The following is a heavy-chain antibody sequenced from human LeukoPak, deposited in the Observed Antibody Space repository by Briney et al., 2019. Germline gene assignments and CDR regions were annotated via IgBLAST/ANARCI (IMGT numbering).Heavy chain of an antibody. CDR1: GGTFSSYA. CDR3: ARIRARRDGYNYVDDAFDI. D-gene: IGHD5-24*01. Sequence: SVKVSCKASGGTFSSYAISWVRQAPGQGLEWMGGIIPIFGTANYAQKFQGRVTITTDGSTSTAYMELSSLRSEDTAVYYCARIRARRDGYNYVDDAFDIWGQGTMVTVSS. J-gene: IGHJ3*02. V-gene: IGHV1-69*05. CDR2: IIPIFGTA.